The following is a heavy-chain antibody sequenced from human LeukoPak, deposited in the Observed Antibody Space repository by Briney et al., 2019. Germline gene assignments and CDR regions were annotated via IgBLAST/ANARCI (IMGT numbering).Heavy chain of an antibody. Sequence: SETLSLTCAVSGGSFSGDYWSWIRKPPGKGLEWIGEINHSGSTNYNPSLKSRVTISVDTSKNQFSLKLSSVTAADMAVYYCARGRIYYASSGDFDYWGQGTLVTVSS. D-gene: IGHD3-22*01. CDR1: GGSFSGDY. V-gene: IGHV4-34*01. CDR3: ARGRIYYASSGDFDY. J-gene: IGHJ4*02. CDR2: INHSGST.